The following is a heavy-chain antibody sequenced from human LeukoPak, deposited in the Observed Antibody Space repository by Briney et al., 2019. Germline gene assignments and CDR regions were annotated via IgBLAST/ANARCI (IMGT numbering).Heavy chain of an antibody. V-gene: IGHV4-34*01. CDR1: GGSFSGYY. J-gene: IGHJ4*02. CDR2: INHSGST. CDR3: ARGFRGRGYSYDY. D-gene: IGHD5-18*01. Sequence: PSETLSLTCAVYGGSFSGYYWSWIRQPPGKGLEWIGEINHSGSTNYNTSLKRRVTISVDTSKNQFSLKLSSVTAADTAVYYCARGFRGRGYSYDYWGQGTLVTVSS.